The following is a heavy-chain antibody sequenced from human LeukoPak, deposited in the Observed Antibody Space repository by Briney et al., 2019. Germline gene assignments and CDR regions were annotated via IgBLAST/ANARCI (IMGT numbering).Heavy chain of an antibody. V-gene: IGHV1-18*01. J-gene: IGHJ4*02. Sequence: ASVKVSCKASGYTFTSYGISWVRQAPGQGLEWMGWISAYNGNTNYAQKLQGRVTMTTDTSTSTAYMELRGLRSDDTAVYYCARGGRSGYSYGYTDYWGQGTLVTVSS. CDR3: ARGGRSGYSYGYTDY. CDR2: ISAYNGNT. CDR1: GYTFTSYG. D-gene: IGHD5-18*01.